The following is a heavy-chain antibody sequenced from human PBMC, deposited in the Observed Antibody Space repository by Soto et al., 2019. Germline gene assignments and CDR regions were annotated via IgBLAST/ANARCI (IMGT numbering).Heavy chain of an antibody. CDR1: GGSISSYY. Sequence: SETLSLTCTVSGGSISSYYWSWIRQPPGKGLEWIGHIYYSGSTNYNPSLKSRVTISVDTSKNQFSLKLSSVTAADTAVYYCARDRYYDFWSGYNYGMDVWGQGTKVTVSS. CDR2: IYYSGST. D-gene: IGHD3-3*01. V-gene: IGHV4-59*01. J-gene: IGHJ6*02. CDR3: ARDRYYDFWSGYNYGMDV.